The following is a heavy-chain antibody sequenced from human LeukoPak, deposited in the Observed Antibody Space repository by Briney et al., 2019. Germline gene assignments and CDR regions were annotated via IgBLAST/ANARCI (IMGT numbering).Heavy chain of an antibody. CDR2: ITSSSSYI. CDR1: GFTFSSYE. Sequence: GGSLRLSCAASGFTFSSYEMNWVRQAPGKGLEWVSSITSSSSYIYYADSVKGRFTISRDNAKNSLYLQMNSLRAEDTAVYYCAGGLWYASGSDYWGQGTLVTVSS. D-gene: IGHD3-10*01. V-gene: IGHV3-21*01. CDR3: AGGLWYASGSDY. J-gene: IGHJ4*02.